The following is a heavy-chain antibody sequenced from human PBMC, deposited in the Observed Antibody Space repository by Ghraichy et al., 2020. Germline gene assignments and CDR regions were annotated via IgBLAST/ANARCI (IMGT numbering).Heavy chain of an antibody. CDR2: ISGSDGTT. D-gene: IGHD3-22*01. J-gene: IGHJ4*02. CDR3: AKARSSGYSAFNY. CDR1: GFIFSSYA. V-gene: IGHV3-23*01. Sequence: GGSLRLSCAASGFIFSSYAMSWVRQAPGKGLEWVSAISGSDGTTYYADSVKGRFTISRDNSKNTLYLQMNSLRAEDTAVYYCAKARSSGYSAFNYWGQGTLVTVSS.